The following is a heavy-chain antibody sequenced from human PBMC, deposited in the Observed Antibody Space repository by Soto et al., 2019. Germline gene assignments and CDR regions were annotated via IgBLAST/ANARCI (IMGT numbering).Heavy chain of an antibody. CDR3: ARDRGGSSWYVPKYYFDY. D-gene: IGHD6-13*01. J-gene: IGHJ4*02. CDR1: GFTFSSYA. Sequence: QVQLVESGGGVVQPGRSLRLSCAASGFTFSSYAMHWVRQAPGKGLEWVAVISYDGSNKYYADSVKGRFTISRDNSKNTLYLQMNSLRAEDTAVYYCARDRGGSSWYVPKYYFDYWGQGTLVTVSS. V-gene: IGHV3-30-3*01. CDR2: ISYDGSNK.